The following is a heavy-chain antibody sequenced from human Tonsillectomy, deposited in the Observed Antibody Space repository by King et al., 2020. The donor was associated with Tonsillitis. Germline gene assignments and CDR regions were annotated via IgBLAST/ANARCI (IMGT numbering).Heavy chain of an antibody. CDR2: IIGRGGST. Sequence: EVQLVESGGGLVQPGGSLRLSCAASGFPFSSYAMSWVRQAPGRGLEWVSAIIGRGGSTYYPDSVKGRFTISRDNSKNTLYLQMNSLRAEDTAVYYCAKRYCSGGSCYPDYWGQGTLVTVSS. J-gene: IGHJ4*02. D-gene: IGHD2-15*01. CDR1: GFPFSSYA. CDR3: AKRYCSGGSCYPDY. V-gene: IGHV3-23*04.